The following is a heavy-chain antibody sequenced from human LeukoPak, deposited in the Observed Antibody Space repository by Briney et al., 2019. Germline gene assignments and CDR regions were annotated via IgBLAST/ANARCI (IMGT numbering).Heavy chain of an antibody. CDR3: ARFLSGNYSDC. Sequence: GESLQISCKGSGYSFTNYWIGWVRQMPGKGLEWMGIIYPGDSDTKYSPSFQGQVTISADKSISTAYLQWRSLKASDTAMYYCARFLSGNYSDCWGQGTLVTVSS. CDR1: GYSFTNYW. D-gene: IGHD1-26*01. CDR2: IYPGDSDT. J-gene: IGHJ4*02. V-gene: IGHV5-51*01.